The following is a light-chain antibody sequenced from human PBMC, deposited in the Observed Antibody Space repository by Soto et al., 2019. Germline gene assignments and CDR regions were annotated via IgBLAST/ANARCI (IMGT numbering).Light chain of an antibody. V-gene: IGLV2-23*01. J-gene: IGLJ2*01. CDR1: SSDLGSYDV. CDR3: CSYARSGTSVV. CDR2: EDS. Sequence: QSVLTQPASVSGSPGQSITISCTGTSSDLGSYDVVSWYQQHPGKAPKLMIFEDSKRPSGVSTRFSGSKSGNTASLTISGLQAEDEADYYCCSYARSGTSVVFGGGTKVTVL.